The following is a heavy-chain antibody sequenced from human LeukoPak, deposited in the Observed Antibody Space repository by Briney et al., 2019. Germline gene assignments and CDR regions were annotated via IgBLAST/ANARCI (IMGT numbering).Heavy chain of an antibody. CDR2: IKQDGSEK. D-gene: IGHD1-7*01. Sequence: GGSLRLSCAASGFTFSSYWMSWVRQAPGKGLEWVANIKQDGSEKYYVDSVKGRFTISRDNAKNSLYLQMNSLRAEDTAVYYCARGDSDDVELFDPWGQGTLVTVSS. CDR3: ARGDSDDVELFDP. V-gene: IGHV3-7*03. CDR1: GFTFSSYW. J-gene: IGHJ5*02.